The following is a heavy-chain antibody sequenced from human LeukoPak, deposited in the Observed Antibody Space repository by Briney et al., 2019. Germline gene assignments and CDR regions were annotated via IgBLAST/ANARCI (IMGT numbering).Heavy chain of an antibody. V-gene: IGHV3-30*18. D-gene: IGHD6-13*01. CDR3: AKELSSWYIYYYGMDV. Sequence: GGSLRLSCAASGFTFSSYGMHWVRQAPGKGLEWVAVISYDGSNKYYADSVKGRFTISRDNSKNTLYLQMNSLRAEDTAVYYCAKELSSWYIYYYGMDVWGQGTTVTVSS. CDR1: GFTFSSYG. CDR2: ISYDGSNK. J-gene: IGHJ6*02.